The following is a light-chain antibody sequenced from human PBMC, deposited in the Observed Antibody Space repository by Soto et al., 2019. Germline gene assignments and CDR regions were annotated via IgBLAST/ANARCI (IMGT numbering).Light chain of an antibody. Sequence: EIVLTQSPGTLSLSPGERATLSCRASQSVSSSYLAWYQQKPGQAPRLLIYGASSRATGIPDRFSGSGPGTDFTLTISRLEPEDFAAYYCQQYGNSHSNTFGQGTRLEIK. J-gene: IGKJ5*01. CDR2: GAS. V-gene: IGKV3-20*01. CDR1: QSVSSSY. CDR3: QQYGNSHSNT.